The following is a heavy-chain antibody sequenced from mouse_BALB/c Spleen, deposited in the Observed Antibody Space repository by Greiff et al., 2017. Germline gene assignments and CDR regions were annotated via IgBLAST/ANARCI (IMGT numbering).Heavy chain of an antibody. D-gene: IGHD2-14*01. CDR3: ARMGEVRRAYYAMDY. CDR1: GFSLTSYG. V-gene: IGHV2-2*02. J-gene: IGHJ4*01. Sequence: QVQLKESGPGLVQPSQSLSITCTVSGFSLTSYGVHWVRQSPGKGLEWLGVIWSGGSTDYNAAFISRLSISKDNSKSQVFFKMNSLQANDTAIYYCARMGEVRRAYYAMDYWGQGTSVTVSS. CDR2: IWSGGST.